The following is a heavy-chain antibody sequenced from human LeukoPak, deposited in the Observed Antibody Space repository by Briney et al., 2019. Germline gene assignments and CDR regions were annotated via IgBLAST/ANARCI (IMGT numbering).Heavy chain of an antibody. CDR2: INPNSGGT. Sequence: ASVKVSCKASGYTFTGYYMHWVRQAPGQRLEWMGRINPNSGGTNYAQKFQGRVTMTRDTSISTAYMELSRLRSDDTAVYYCARALDYYGSGSYTDYWGQGTLVTVSS. CDR3: ARALDYYGSGSYTDY. V-gene: IGHV1-2*06. J-gene: IGHJ4*02. D-gene: IGHD3-10*01. CDR1: GYTFTGYY.